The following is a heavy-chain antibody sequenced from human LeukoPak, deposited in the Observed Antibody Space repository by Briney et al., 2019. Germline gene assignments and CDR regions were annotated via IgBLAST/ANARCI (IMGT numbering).Heavy chain of an antibody. Sequence: PGGSLRLSCEASGFTFSSYWMAWVRQAPGKGLEWVASIKRDGSEKYYLDSVRGRFTISRDNTKSSLYLEMKSLRVEGTAVYYCARAWGDFDYWGQGTLVSVSS. CDR2: IKRDGSEK. CDR1: GFTFSSYW. J-gene: IGHJ4*02. V-gene: IGHV3-7*04. CDR3: ARAWGDFDY. D-gene: IGHD7-27*01.